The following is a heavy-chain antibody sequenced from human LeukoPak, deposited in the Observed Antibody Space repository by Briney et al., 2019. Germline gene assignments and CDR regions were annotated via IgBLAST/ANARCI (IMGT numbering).Heavy chain of an antibody. CDR3: AIGYSSGLYDAFDI. J-gene: IGHJ3*02. Sequence: IGTIYYSGSTYYTPSRKSRFTRSVDRAKSTFYRKVSSVTAADTAVYYCAIGYSSGLYDAFDIWGQGTMVTVSS. V-gene: IGHV4-38-2*02. D-gene: IGHD6-19*01. CDR2: IYYSGST.